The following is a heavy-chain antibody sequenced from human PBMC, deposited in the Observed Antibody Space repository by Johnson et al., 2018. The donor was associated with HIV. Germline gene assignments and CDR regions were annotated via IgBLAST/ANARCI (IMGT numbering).Heavy chain of an antibody. V-gene: IGHV3-30*04. CDR2: ISYDGSNK. CDR3: AKGEDYVDSMGYAVVAFDI. D-gene: IGHD3-22*01. CDR1: GFTFSSYA. Sequence: QVQLVESGGGVVQPGRSLRLSCAASGFTFSSYAMHWVRQAPGKGLEWVAVISYDGSNKYYADSVKGRFTISRDNSKNTLYLQMNSLRAEDTAVYYCAKGEDYVDSMGYAVVAFDIWGQGTMVTVSS. J-gene: IGHJ3*02.